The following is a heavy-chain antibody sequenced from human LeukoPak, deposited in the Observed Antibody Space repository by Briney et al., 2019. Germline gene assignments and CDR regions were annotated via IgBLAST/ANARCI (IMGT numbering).Heavy chain of an antibody. J-gene: IGHJ3*02. CDR1: GGSISSSSYY. V-gene: IGHV4-39*01. CDR2: IYYSGST. Sequence: PSETLSPTCTVSGGSISSSSYYWGWIRQPPGKGLEWIGSIYYSGSTYYNPSLKSRVTISVDTSKNQFSLKLSSVTAADTAVYYCARGHLRDAFDIWGQGTMVTVSS. CDR3: ARGHLRDAFDI.